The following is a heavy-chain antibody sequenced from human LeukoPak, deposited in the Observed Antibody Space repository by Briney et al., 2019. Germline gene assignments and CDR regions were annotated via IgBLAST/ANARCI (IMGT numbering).Heavy chain of an antibody. Sequence: ASVKVSCKSSGYTFTTYGISWMRQAPGQSLEWMGWISPYNSNTKYAQKFQGRVTMTTDTSTNTAYMEVRSLRSNDTAVYYCAREAPVAAGSDAFDIWGQGTMVTVSS. CDR2: ISPYNSNT. J-gene: IGHJ3*02. CDR1: GYTFTTYG. CDR3: AREAPVAAGSDAFDI. V-gene: IGHV1-18*01. D-gene: IGHD6-19*01.